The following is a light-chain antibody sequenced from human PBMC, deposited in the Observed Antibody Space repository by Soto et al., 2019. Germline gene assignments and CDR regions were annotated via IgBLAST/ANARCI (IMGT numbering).Light chain of an antibody. CDR2: GAS. V-gene: IGKV3-20*01. CDR1: QTVSSSF. CDR3: QKYGSSPYT. J-gene: IGKJ2*01. Sequence: EIVLTQSPGTLSLSPGERAILSCRASQTVSSSFLAWYQQKPGQAPRLLIYGASSRATGIPDRFSGSGSGTDFTLTISRLEPEDFAVYNCQKYGSSPYTFGQGTKLEIK.